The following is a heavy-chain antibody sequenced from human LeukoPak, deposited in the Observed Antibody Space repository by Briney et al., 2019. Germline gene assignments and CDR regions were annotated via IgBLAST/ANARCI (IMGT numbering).Heavy chain of an antibody. V-gene: IGHV4-34*01. J-gene: IGHJ5*02. CDR1: GGSLSGYY. Sequence: PSETLSLTCAVYGGSLSGYYWSWIRQPPGKGLEWIGEINHSGSTNYNPSLKSRVTISVDTSKNQFSLKPSSVTAADTAVYYCARAGSFFLLGDYGFDPWGQGTLVTVSS. D-gene: IGHD4-17*01. CDR2: INHSGST. CDR3: ARAGSFFLLGDYGFDP.